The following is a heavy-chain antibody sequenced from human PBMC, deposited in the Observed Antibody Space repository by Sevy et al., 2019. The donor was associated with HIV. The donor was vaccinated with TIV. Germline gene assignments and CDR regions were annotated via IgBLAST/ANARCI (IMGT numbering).Heavy chain of an antibody. V-gene: IGHV3-30*03. J-gene: IGHJ4*02. CDR2: ISFDGSNK. CDR3: TREGQGYSSSSGY. D-gene: IGHD6-6*01. CDR1: GFTFGGYG. Sequence: GRSLRLSCAASGFTFGGYGMHWVRQAPGKGLEWVSLISFDGSNKDYADSVKGRFTISRDNSKNTLYLQMNSLRAEDTAMYYCTREGQGYSSSSGYWGQGTLVTVSS.